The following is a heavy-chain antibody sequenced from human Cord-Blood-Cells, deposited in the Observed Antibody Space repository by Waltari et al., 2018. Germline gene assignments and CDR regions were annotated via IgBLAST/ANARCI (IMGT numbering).Heavy chain of an antibody. CDR1: GYSIRSGYY. J-gene: IGHJ5*02. D-gene: IGHD3-16*02. CDR3: ARDQNYDYIWGSYRFFDP. V-gene: IGHV4-38-2*02. Sequence: QVQLQESGPGLVKPSETLSLTCAVSGYSIRSGYYWGCIRQPPGKGLEWIGSIYHSGSTYVNPSLKSRFTISVDTSKNQFFLKLSSVTAADTAVYYCARDQNYDYIWGSYRFFDPWGQVTLVTVSS. CDR2: IYHSGST.